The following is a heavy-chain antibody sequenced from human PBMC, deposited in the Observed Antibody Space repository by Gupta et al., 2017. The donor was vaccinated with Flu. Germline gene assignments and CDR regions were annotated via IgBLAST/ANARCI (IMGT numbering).Heavy chain of an antibody. CDR3: ARVVGALGEYSSSSKPGDY. CDR1: GYTFTSYG. Sequence: QVQLVQSGAEVKKPGASVKVSCKASGYTFTSYGISWVRQAPGQGLEWMGWISAYNGNTNYAQKLQGRVTMTTDTSTSTAYMELRSLRSDDTAVYYCARVVGALGEYSSSSKPGDYWGQGTLVTVSS. J-gene: IGHJ4*02. CDR2: ISAYNGNT. D-gene: IGHD6-6*01. V-gene: IGHV1-18*01.